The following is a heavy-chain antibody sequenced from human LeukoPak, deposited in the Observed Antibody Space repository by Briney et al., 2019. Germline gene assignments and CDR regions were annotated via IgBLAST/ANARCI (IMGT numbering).Heavy chain of an antibody. Sequence: PGGSLRLSCAASGFTFSNYWVHWVRQAPGKGLVWVSRINPDGSTINYADSVKGRFTTSRDNAKNTLYLQMNSLRAEDTAVYYCATAGNYRFDYWGQGTLVTVSS. D-gene: IGHD1-7*01. V-gene: IGHV3-74*01. CDR2: INPDGSTI. CDR1: GFTFSNYW. CDR3: ATAGNYRFDY. J-gene: IGHJ4*02.